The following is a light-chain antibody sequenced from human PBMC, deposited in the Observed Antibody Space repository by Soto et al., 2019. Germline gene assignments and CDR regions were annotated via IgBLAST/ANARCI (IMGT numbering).Light chain of an antibody. J-gene: IGLJ3*02. V-gene: IGLV2-8*01. CDR2: EVS. CDR3: GSYVGSKSFV. CDR1: SSDIGDYNY. Sequence: QSVLTQPPSASGSPGQSVTISCTGTSSDIGDYNYVSWYQQHAGKAPKLMIYEVSQRPSGVPDRFSGSKSGNTASLTVSGLQAEDEADYYCGSYVGSKSFVFGGGTKVTVL.